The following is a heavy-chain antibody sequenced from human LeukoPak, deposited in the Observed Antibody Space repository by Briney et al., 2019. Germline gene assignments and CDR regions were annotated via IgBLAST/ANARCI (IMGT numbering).Heavy chain of an antibody. V-gene: IGHV1-46*01. CDR2: INPSGGST. CDR1: GYTFTSYY. Sequence: ASVKVSCKASGYTFTSYYMHWVRQAPGQGLEWMGIINPSGGSTNYAQNFQDRVTVNRDTPTNTVYMELSSLKSEDTAVYYCARGYFDIAPWGQGTLVTVSS. D-gene: IGHD3-9*01. CDR3: ARGYFDIAP. J-gene: IGHJ5*02.